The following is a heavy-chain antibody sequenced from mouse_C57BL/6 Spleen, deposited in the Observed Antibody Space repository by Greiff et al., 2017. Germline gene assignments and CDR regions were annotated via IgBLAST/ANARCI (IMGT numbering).Heavy chain of an antibody. CDR3: ARRGIYYDYDGYYAMDY. D-gene: IGHD2-4*01. CDR2: IYPRSGNT. CDR1: GYTFTSYG. Sequence: VKLQESGAELARPGASVKLSCKASGYTFTSYGISWVKQRTGQGLEWIGEIYPRSGNTYYNEKFKGKATLTADKSSSTAYMELRSLTSEDSAVYFCARRGIYYDYDGYYAMDYWGQGTSVTVSS. V-gene: IGHV1-81*01. J-gene: IGHJ4*01.